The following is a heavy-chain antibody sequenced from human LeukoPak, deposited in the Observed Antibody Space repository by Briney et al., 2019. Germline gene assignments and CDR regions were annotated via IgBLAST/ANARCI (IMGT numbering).Heavy chain of an antibody. D-gene: IGHD3-10*01. Sequence: SETLSLTCGVSGGAFSGFYWSWIRQAPGKGLEWIGEMIHSGSSNYNPSLRSRVTISGDTSKNQFSLQLNSVTPEDTAVYYCARGRVRPYFDYWGQGTLVTVSS. CDR2: MIHSGSS. V-gene: IGHV4-34*01. CDR1: GGAFSGFY. CDR3: ARGRVRPYFDY. J-gene: IGHJ4*02.